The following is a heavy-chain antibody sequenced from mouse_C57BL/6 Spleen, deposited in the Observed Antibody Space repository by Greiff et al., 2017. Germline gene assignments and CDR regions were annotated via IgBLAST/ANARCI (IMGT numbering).Heavy chain of an antibody. CDR1: GFTFTDYY. V-gene: IGHV7-3*01. Sequence: DVMLVESGGGLVQPGGSLSLSCAASGFTFTDYYMSWVRQPPGKALEWLGFIRNKANGYTTEYSASVKGRFTISRDNSQSILYLQMNALRAEDSATYYWARSYDSYSMDYWGQGTSVTVSS. CDR2: IRNKANGYTT. CDR3: ARSYDSYSMDY. J-gene: IGHJ4*01. D-gene: IGHD6-5*01.